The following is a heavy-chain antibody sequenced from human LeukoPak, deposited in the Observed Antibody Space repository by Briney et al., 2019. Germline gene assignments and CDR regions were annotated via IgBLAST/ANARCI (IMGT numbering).Heavy chain of an antibody. CDR2: ISYDGSNK. CDR1: GFTFSTYA. Sequence: GGSLRLSCAASGFTFSTYAMHWVRPPPGKGLEWVAVISYDGSNKYYADSVKGRFTISRDNSKNTLYLQVNSLGAEDTAVYYCARDERSGGFSYGYYWGQGTLVTVSS. CDR3: ARDERSGGFSYGYY. V-gene: IGHV3-30*01. D-gene: IGHD5-18*01. J-gene: IGHJ4*02.